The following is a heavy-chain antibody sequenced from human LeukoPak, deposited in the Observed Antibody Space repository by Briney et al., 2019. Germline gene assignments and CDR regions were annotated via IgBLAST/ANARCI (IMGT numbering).Heavy chain of an antibody. V-gene: IGHV4-34*01. CDR2: INHSGST. Sequence: PSETLSLTCSVSNYSISSAYYWSWIRQPPGKGLEWIGEINHSGSTNYNPSLKSRVTISVDTSKNQFSLKLSSVTAADTAVYYCATRRRYSGTNWFDPWGQGTLVTVSS. D-gene: IGHD1-26*01. CDR3: ATRRRYSGTNWFDP. J-gene: IGHJ5*02. CDR1: NYSISSAYY.